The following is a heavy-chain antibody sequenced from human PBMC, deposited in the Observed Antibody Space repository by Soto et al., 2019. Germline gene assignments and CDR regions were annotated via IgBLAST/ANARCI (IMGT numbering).Heavy chain of an antibody. V-gene: IGHV3-23*01. J-gene: IGHJ6*02. CDR1: GFTFTDYA. CDR2: MSGTGGSS. CDR3: AKHQSRYYYYGLDV. Sequence: EVQLLESGGGVVQPGESLRLSCVASGFTFTDYAMAWVRQAPGKGLEWVSSMSGTGGSSSSAESVRGRFTISRDNSKNTLYLEMNSLRVDDTAVFYCAKHQSRYYYYGLDVWGQGTTVTVSS.